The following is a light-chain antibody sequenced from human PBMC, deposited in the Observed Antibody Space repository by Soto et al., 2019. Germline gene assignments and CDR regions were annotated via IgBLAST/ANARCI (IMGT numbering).Light chain of an antibody. CDR1: QSVSSN. CDR2: GAT. CDR3: QHYSNWPPWT. Sequence: EIVKTESPATLSVSPGDRVTLSCRASQSVSSNLAWYQQKPGQPPRLFIYGATSRATGVPARFSGSRSGTEFTLTISSLQSEDVAIYYCQHYSNWPPWTFGQGTK. V-gene: IGKV3-15*01. J-gene: IGKJ1*01.